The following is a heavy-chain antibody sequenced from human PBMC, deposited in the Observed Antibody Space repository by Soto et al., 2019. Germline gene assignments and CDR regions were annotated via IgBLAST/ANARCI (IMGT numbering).Heavy chain of an antibody. CDR1: GDSVSSNSAA. CDR3: ARTPGGFFVGGSGTFDP. J-gene: IGHJ5*02. Sequence: PSQTLSLTCAISGDSVSSNSAACNCIRQSPSRGLELLGRTYYRSKWYNDYAVSVKSRITINPDTSKNQFSLQLNSVTPEDTAVYYCARTPGGFFVGGSGTFDPWGQGTLVTVSS. CDR2: TYYRSKWYN. V-gene: IGHV6-1*01. D-gene: IGHD3-10*01.